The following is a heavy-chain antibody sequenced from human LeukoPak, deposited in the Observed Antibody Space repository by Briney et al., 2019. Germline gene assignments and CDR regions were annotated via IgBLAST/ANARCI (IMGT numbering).Heavy chain of an antibody. CDR2: ISSSSSYI. Sequence: GGSLRLSCAASGFTFSSYSMNWVRQAPGKGLEWVSSISSSSSYIYYADSVKGRFTISRDNAKNSLYLQMNSLRAEDTAVYYCARDPTTVATYYFDYWGQGTLVTVSS. J-gene: IGHJ4*02. D-gene: IGHD4-23*01. CDR3: ARDPTTVATYYFDY. V-gene: IGHV3-21*01. CDR1: GFTFSSYS.